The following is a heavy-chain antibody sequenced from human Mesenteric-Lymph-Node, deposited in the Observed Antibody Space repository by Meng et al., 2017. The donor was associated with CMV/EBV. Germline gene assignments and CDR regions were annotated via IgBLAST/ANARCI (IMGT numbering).Heavy chain of an antibody. D-gene: IGHD3-10*01. V-gene: IGHV3-30*02. CDR1: GFTFSIYG. CDR3: ANGRGLYHYGWDV. CDR2: IRFDGSDT. Sequence: LSLTCAASGFTFSIYGFHWVRQAPGKGLEWAAFIRFDGSDTNYADSVKGRFTISRDDSKNTLYLQLNSLTTEDTAVYYCANGRGLYHYGWDVWGQGTTVTVSS. J-gene: IGHJ6*02.